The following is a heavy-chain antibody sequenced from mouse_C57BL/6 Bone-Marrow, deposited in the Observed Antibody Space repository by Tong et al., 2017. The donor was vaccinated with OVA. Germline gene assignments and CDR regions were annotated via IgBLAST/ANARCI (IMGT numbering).Heavy chain of an antibody. CDR2: INSDGGST. V-gene: IGHV5-2*01. CDR3: ASPTFVYYFDY. D-gene: IGHD2-10*01. J-gene: IGHJ2*01. Sequence: EVQLQESGGGLVQPGESLKLSCESNEYEFPSHDMSWVRKTPEKRLELVAAINSDGGSTYYPDTMERRFIISRDNTKKTLYLQMSRLRSEDTALYDCASPTFVYYFDYWGQGTTLTVSS. CDR1: EYEFPSHD.